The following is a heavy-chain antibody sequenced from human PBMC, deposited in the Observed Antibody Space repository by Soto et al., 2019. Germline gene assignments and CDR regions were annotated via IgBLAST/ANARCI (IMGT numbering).Heavy chain of an antibody. CDR1: GGSISSSSYY. CDR2: IYYSGST. V-gene: IGHV4-39*01. D-gene: IGHD2-2*01. J-gene: IGHJ4*02. Sequence: SETLSLTCTVSGGSISSSSYYWGWIRQPPGKGLEWIGSIYYSGSTYYNPSLKSRVTISVDTSKNQFSLKLSSVTAADTAVYYCASRIKVVPAAIVFDYWGQGTLVTVSS. CDR3: ASRIKVVPAAIVFDY.